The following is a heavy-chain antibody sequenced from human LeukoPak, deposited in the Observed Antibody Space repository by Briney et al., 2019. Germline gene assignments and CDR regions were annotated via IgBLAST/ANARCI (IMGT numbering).Heavy chain of an antibody. CDR1: GFIFDNYA. J-gene: IGHJ4*02. D-gene: IGHD6-19*01. CDR3: ARESETSGWYDY. V-gene: IGHV3-43*02. CDR2: IGGDGGST. Sequence: TGGSPRLSCAAPGFIFDNYAIHWVRQTPGKGLEWVSLIGGDGGSTFYADSVRGRFTISRDNTRKSLSLQMSSLRSEDTALYYCARESETSGWYDYWGQGTLVTVSS.